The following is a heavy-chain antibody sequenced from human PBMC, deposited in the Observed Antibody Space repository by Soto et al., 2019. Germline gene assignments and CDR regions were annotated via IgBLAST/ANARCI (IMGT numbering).Heavy chain of an antibody. D-gene: IGHD3-10*01. Sequence: SVSNAWMNWVRQAPGKGLEWVGRIKSKTDGGTTDYAAPVKGRFTISRDDSKNTLYLQMNSLKTEDTAVYYCTTGVLLWYYGMDVWVQGTTVTVSS. CDR1: SVSNAW. CDR2: IKSKTDGGTT. J-gene: IGHJ6*02. CDR3: TTGVLLWYYGMDV. V-gene: IGHV3-15*07.